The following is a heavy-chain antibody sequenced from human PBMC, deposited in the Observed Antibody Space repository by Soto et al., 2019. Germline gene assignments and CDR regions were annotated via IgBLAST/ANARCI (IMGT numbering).Heavy chain of an antibody. CDR3: ARGGSSWATTYYFDY. D-gene: IGHD6-6*01. CDR2: IYYTGST. J-gene: IGHJ4*02. CDR1: NGSISSYY. V-gene: IGHV4-59*01. Sequence: SETLSLTCTVSNGSISSYYWSWIRQPPGKGLEWIGNIYYTGSTNYNPSLKSRVTISVDTSKNQFSLKLNSVTAADTAVYYCARGGSSWATTYYFDYWGQGTLVTSPQ.